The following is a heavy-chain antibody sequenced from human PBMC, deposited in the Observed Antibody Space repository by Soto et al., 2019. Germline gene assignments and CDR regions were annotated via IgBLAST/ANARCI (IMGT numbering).Heavy chain of an antibody. D-gene: IGHD1-26*01. CDR2: IIPILGIA. J-gene: IGHJ6*02. V-gene: IGHV1-69*08. Sequence: QVQLLQAGAEVKKPGSSVKVSCQASGGTFSSYTISWVRQAPGQGLEWMGRIIPILGIANYAQKFQGRVTITADKSTSTAYMELSSLRSEDTAGYYCARERENDYYGMDVWGQGTTVTVSS. CDR3: ARERENDYYGMDV. CDR1: GGTFSSYT.